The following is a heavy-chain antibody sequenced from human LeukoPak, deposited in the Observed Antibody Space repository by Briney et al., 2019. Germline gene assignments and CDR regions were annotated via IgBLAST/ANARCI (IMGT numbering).Heavy chain of an antibody. V-gene: IGHV4-59*12. CDR1: GGSISSYY. CDR2: IYYSGST. J-gene: IGHJ6*03. CDR3: AREPLYYYYYMDV. Sequence: SETLSLTCTVSGGSISSYYWSWIRQPPGKGLEWIGYIYYSGSTNYNPSLKSRVTMSVDTSKNQFSLNLSSVTAADTAVYYCAREPLYYYYYMDVWGKGTTVTVSS.